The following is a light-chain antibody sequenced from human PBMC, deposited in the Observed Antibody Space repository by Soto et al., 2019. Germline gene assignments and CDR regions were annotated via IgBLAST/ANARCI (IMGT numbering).Light chain of an antibody. CDR1: QSVSSTY. CDR3: QQYSSSPRT. Sequence: EVVLTQSPGTLSLSPGERATLSCRASQSVSSTYLAWYQQKPGQTPRLLIYGASNRAIGIPDRFNGSGSGTDFTLTISRLEPEDFAVYYCQQYSSSPRTFGQGTKVEIK. J-gene: IGKJ1*01. CDR2: GAS. V-gene: IGKV3-20*01.